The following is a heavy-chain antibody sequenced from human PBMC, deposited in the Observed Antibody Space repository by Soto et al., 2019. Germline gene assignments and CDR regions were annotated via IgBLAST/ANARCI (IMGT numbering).Heavy chain of an antibody. CDR1: GFTFSSYA. D-gene: IGHD5-18*01. Sequence: GGSLRLSCAASGFTFSSYAMSWVRQAPGKGLEWVSTISGSDGRTYSTDSVKGRFTISRDNSRNTAYLQMNSLRVEDTAVYYSAKGVSQYTPLALFDYWGRGTLVTVSS. J-gene: IGHJ4*02. V-gene: IGHV3-23*01. CDR2: ISGSDGRT. CDR3: AKGVSQYTPLALFDY.